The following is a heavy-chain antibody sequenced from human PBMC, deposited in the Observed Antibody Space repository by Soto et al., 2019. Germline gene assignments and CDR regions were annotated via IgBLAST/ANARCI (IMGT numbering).Heavy chain of an antibody. Sequence: GSVKVSCKASGFTLLNYGIHWGRPAPGQGLEWMGWISAYNGNTNYAQKLQGRVTMTTDTSTSTAYMELRSLRSDDTAVYYCAREAYGDYAFDYWGQGTLVTVSS. J-gene: IGHJ4*02. CDR1: GFTLLNYG. D-gene: IGHD4-17*01. CDR2: ISAYNGNT. CDR3: AREAYGDYAFDY. V-gene: IGHV1-18*01.